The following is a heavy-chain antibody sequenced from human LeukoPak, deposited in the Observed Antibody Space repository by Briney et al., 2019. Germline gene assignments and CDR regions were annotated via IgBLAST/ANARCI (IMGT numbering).Heavy chain of an antibody. D-gene: IGHD1-26*01. Sequence: GGSLRLSCAASGFTFSSYAMSWVRQAPGKGLEWVSAISGSGGSTYYADSVKGRFTISRDNSKNTLYLQMNSLRAEDTAVYYCAKVIRLGELLGAYYYYGMDVWGQGTTVTVSS. J-gene: IGHJ6*02. V-gene: IGHV3-23*01. CDR1: GFTFSSYA. CDR2: ISGSGGST. CDR3: AKVIRLGELLGAYYYYGMDV.